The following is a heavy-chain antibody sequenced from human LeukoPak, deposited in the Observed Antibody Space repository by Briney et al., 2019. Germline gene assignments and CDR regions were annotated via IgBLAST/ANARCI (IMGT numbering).Heavy chain of an antibody. V-gene: IGHV3-13*01. Sequence: PGGSLRLSCAASGFTFSSYDMHWVRQATGKGLEWVSAIGTAGDTYYPGSVKGRFTISRENAKNSLYLQMNSLRAGDTAVYYCARSSGSYNYYYYYGMDVWGQGTTVTVSS. CDR2: IGTAGDT. CDR3: ARSSGSYNYYYYYGMDV. CDR1: GFTFSSYD. J-gene: IGHJ6*02. D-gene: IGHD1-26*01.